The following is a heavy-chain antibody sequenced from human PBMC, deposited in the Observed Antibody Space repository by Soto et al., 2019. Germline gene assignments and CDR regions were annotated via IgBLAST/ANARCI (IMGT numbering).Heavy chain of an antibody. Sequence: QVQLVESGGGVVQPGRSLRLSCAASGFTFSSYGMHWVRQAPGKGLEWVAVISYDGSNKYYADSVKGRFTISRDNSKNTLYLQMNSLRAEDTAVYYCAKGLGDPFSDYYGMDVWCQGTTVTVSS. D-gene: IGHD2-21*01. CDR2: ISYDGSNK. CDR3: AKGLGDPFSDYYGMDV. CDR1: GFTFSSYG. J-gene: IGHJ6*02. V-gene: IGHV3-30*18.